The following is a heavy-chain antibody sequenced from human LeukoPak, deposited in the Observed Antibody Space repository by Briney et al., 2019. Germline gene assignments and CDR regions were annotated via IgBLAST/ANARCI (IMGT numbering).Heavy chain of an antibody. Sequence: SETLSLTCTVSGYSIGSGYFWGWVRLPPGLAPQWIESIYYSGTKHYNPSLESRLTMSVDTSRNQLSLRLSSVTAADTALYYCARGLLGYHTVFDSWGQGTLVTVSS. CDR1: GYSIGSGYF. V-gene: IGHV4-38-2*02. CDR3: ARGLLGYHTVFDS. CDR2: IYYSGTK. D-gene: IGHD2-21*02. J-gene: IGHJ4*02.